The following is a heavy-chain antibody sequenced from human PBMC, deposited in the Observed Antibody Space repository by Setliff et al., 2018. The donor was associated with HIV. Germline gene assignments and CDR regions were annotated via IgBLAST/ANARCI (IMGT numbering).Heavy chain of an antibody. D-gene: IGHD3-22*01. Sequence: SETLSLTCIVSGASISSDTWSWIRQPPGKGLQWIGFIYNSEMINYNPSLKSRVTISVDTSKNQFSLKLSSVAAADTAVFYCARLTTTYYYDSSAYYHPVWGQGTLVTVSS. CDR3: ARLTTTYYYDSSAYYHPV. CDR2: IYNSEMI. J-gene: IGHJ4*02. CDR1: GASISSDT. V-gene: IGHV4-59*12.